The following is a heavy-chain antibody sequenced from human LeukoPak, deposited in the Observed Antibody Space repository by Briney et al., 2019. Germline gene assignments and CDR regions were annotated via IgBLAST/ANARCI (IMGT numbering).Heavy chain of an antibody. Sequence: PSETLSLTCTVSGGSISSYYWSWIRQPPGKELEWIGYIYYSGSTNYNPSLKSRVTISVDTSKNQFSLILNSVTAADTAVYYCARYSDAYAGARWFDHWGQGTLSPSPQ. D-gene: IGHD3-3*01. CDR2: IYYSGST. V-gene: IGHV4-59*01. J-gene: IGHJ5*02. CDR1: GGSISSYY. CDR3: ARYSDAYAGARWFDH.